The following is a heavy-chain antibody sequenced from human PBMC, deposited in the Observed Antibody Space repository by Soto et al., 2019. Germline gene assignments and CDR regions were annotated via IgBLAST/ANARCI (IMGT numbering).Heavy chain of an antibody. J-gene: IGHJ5*02. CDR2: ISGSGGST. D-gene: IGHD3-3*01. CDR3: AGYYDFWSGYQQNWFDP. Sequence: TGGSLRLSCAASGFTFSSYAMIWVRQAPGKGLGWVSAISGSGGSTYYADSVKGRFTISRDNSKNTLYLQMNSLRAEDTAVYYCAGYYDFWSGYQQNWFDPWGQGTLVTVSS. V-gene: IGHV3-23*01. CDR1: GFTFSSYA.